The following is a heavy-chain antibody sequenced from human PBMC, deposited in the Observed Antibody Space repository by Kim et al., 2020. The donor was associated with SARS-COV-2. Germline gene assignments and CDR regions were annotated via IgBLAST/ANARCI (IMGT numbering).Heavy chain of an antibody. CDR3: ARGFYGDYDDY. J-gene: IGHJ4*02. CDR2: T. D-gene: IGHD4-17*01. Sequence: TGYARKFEGRVTMTRNTSISTDYMELSSLRSEDTAVYYCARGFYGDYDDYWGQGTLVTVSS. V-gene: IGHV1-8*01.